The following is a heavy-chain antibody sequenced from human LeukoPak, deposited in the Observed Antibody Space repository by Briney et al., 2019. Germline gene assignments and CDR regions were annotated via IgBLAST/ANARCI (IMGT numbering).Heavy chain of an antibody. CDR1: GYTFTSYG. CDR2: ISAYNGNT. D-gene: IGHD3-3*01. J-gene: IGHJ3*02. Sequence: ASVKVSCKASGYTFTSYGISWVRQAPGQGLEWMGWISAYNGNTNYAQKLQGRVTMTTDTSTSTAYMELRSLRSDDTAVYYCARESDYDFWSGPQPDAFDIWGQGTMVTVSS. V-gene: IGHV1-18*01. CDR3: ARESDYDFWSGPQPDAFDI.